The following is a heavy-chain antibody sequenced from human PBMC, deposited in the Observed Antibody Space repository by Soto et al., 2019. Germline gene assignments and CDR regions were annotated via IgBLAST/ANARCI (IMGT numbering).Heavy chain of an antibody. CDR1: GFTFSSYA. J-gene: IGHJ4*02. Sequence: PGGSLRLSCAASGFTFSSYAMSWVRQAPGKGLEWVSAISGSGGSTYYADSVKGRFTISRDNSKNTLYLQMNSLRAEDTAVYYCAKDINGAYYDFWSGYYPYFDYSGQGTLVTVSS. CDR3: AKDINGAYYDFWSGYYPYFDY. V-gene: IGHV3-23*01. D-gene: IGHD3-3*01. CDR2: ISGSGGST.